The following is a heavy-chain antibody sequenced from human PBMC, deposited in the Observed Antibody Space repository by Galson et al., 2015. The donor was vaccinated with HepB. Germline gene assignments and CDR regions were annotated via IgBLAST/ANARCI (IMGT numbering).Heavy chain of an antibody. Sequence: SLRLSCAASGFIFSSYALHWVRQAPGKGLEWVALISYDASKKYYADSVKGRFTISRDYYKNTLDLQMNSLRAEDTAVYYCARSSRTYYYESSGYYVFDYWGQGTLVAVSS. CDR3: ARSSRTYYYESSGYYVFDY. CDR2: ISYDASKK. V-gene: IGHV3-30*04. D-gene: IGHD3-22*01. J-gene: IGHJ4*02. CDR1: GFIFSSYA.